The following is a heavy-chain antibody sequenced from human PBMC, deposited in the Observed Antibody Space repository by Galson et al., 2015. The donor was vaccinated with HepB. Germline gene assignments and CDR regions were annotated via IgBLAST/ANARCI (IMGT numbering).Heavy chain of an antibody. CDR2: IKEDGSEK. CDR1: KFTFSTYW. CDR3: ARDERDGYWNDYFDD. D-gene: IGHD5-24*01. V-gene: IGHV3-7*03. Sequence: SLRLSCAASKFTFSTYWMSWVRQAPGKGLEWVANIKEDGSEKYYVDSVKGRFTISRDNARSSLYLQMNSLRAEDSAVYYCARDERDGYWNDYFDDWGQGTLVTVSS. J-gene: IGHJ4*02.